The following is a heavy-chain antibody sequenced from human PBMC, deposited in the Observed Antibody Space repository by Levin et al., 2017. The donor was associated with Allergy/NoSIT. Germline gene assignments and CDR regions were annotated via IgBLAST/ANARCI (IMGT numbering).Heavy chain of an antibody. J-gene: IGHJ6*02. Sequence: SETLSLTCTVSGGSISSADYYWSWIRQPPGKGLEWIGYIYYSGTTYYNPSLKTRVTISVDTSKNQFSLKLSSVTAADTAVYYCARDSSHFCSGTNCSFGLYVWGQGTTVTVSS. CDR3: ARDSSHFCSGTNCSFGLYV. D-gene: IGHD2-2*01. CDR1: GGSISSADYY. V-gene: IGHV4-30-4*01. CDR2: IYYSGTT.